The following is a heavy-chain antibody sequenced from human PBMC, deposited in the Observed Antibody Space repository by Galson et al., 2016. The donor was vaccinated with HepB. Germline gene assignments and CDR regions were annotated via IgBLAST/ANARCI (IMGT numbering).Heavy chain of an antibody. CDR3: AHRPEYCSGGSCYDCDY. Sequence: PALVKPTQTLMLTCTFSGFSLNTSAVGVGWIRQPPGKALEWLALIYWDDDKRYNPSLKSRLTITGDTPKNQVVLTMTNMDPEDTATYYCAHRPEYCSGGSCYDCDYWGQGTLVTVSS. CDR2: IYWDDDK. D-gene: IGHD2-15*01. V-gene: IGHV2-5*02. CDR1: GFSLNTSAVG. J-gene: IGHJ4*02.